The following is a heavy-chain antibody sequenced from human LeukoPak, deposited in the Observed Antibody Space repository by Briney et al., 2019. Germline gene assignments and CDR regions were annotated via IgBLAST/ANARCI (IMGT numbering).Heavy chain of an antibody. Sequence: ASETLSLTCAVYGGSFSGYYWSWIRQPPGKGLEWIGEINHSGSTNYNPSLKSRVTISVDTSKNQFSLRLNSVTAADAAVYYCARRIAGAPTDYWGQGTLVTVSS. J-gene: IGHJ4*02. CDR3: ARRIAGAPTDY. CDR2: INHSGST. V-gene: IGHV4-34*01. D-gene: IGHD1-26*01. CDR1: GGSFSGYY.